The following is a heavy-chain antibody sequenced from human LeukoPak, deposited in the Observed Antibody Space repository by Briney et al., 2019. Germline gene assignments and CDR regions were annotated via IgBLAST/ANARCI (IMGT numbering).Heavy chain of an antibody. V-gene: IGHV3-74*01. CDR3: ARVPRGQYNWFDP. CDR1: GFTFSNYS. D-gene: IGHD3-10*01. CDR2: INTDGSTT. Sequence: GGSLRLSCAASGFTFSNYSMNWVRQAPGKGLVWVSRINTDGSTTSYADSVKGRFTISRDNAKNTLYLQMNSLRAEDTAVYYCARVPRGQYNWFDPWGQGTLVTVSS. J-gene: IGHJ5*02.